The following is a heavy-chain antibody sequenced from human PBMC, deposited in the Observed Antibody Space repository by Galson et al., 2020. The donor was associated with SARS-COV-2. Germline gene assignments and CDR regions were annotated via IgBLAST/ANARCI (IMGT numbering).Heavy chain of an antibody. CDR1: GFTFSSYA. Sequence: GESLKISCAASGFTFSSYAMHWVRQAPGKGLEWVAVISYDGSNKYYADSVKGRFTISRDNSKNTLYLQMNSLRAEDTAVYYCAREDPMIDAFDMWGQGTMVTVSS. D-gene: IGHD3-22*01. CDR2: ISYDGSNK. CDR3: AREDPMIDAFDM. V-gene: IGHV3-30*04. J-gene: IGHJ3*02.